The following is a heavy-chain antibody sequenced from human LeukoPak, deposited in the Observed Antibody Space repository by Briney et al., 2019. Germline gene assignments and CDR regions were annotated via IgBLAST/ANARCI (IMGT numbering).Heavy chain of an antibody. V-gene: IGHV3-33*01. J-gene: IGHJ4*02. Sequence: GRSLRLSCAASGLTFSSYGINWVRKAPGKGLEWVAVIWYDGSNKYYADSVKGRFTISRDNSKNTLYLQMNSLRAEDTAVYYCARGRAVAGPFDYWGQGTLVTVSS. CDR1: GLTFSSYG. CDR3: ARGRAVAGPFDY. D-gene: IGHD6-19*01. CDR2: IWYDGSNK.